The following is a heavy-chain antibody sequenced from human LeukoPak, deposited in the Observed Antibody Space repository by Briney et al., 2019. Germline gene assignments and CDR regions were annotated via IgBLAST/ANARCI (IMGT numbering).Heavy chain of an antibody. CDR2: IIPIFGTA. CDR3: ARGQQLTYYYYYYMDV. CDR1: GGTFSSYA. J-gene: IGHJ6*03. D-gene: IGHD6-13*01. Sequence: SVKVSCKASGGTFSSYAISWVRQAPGQGLEWMGGIIPIFGTAIYAQKFQGRVTITADESTSTAYMELSSLRSEDTAVYYCARGQQLTYYYYYYMDVWGKGTTVTVSS. V-gene: IGHV1-69*13.